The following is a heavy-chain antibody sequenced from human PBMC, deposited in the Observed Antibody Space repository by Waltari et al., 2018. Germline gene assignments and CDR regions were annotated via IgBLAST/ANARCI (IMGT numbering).Heavy chain of an antibody. CDR1: GFTFSSYS. V-gene: IGHV3-21*01. CDR3: ARDVAVAAQEHHDAFDI. Sequence: EVQLVESGGGLVKPGGSLRLSCAASGFTFSSYSMNWVRQAPGKGLEWVSSISSSSSYIYYADSVKGRFTISRDNAKNSLYLQMNSLRAEDTAVYYCARDVAVAAQEHHDAFDIWGQGTMVTVSS. CDR2: ISSSSSYI. D-gene: IGHD6-19*01. J-gene: IGHJ3*02.